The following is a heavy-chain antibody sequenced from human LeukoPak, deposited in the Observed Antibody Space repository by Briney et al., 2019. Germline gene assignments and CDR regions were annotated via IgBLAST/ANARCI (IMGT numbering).Heavy chain of an antibody. Sequence: GGSLRLSCAASGFTFDDYAMHWVRQAPGKGLEWVSGISWNSGSIGYADSVKGRFTISRDNAKNSLYLQMNSLRAEDTALYYCAKVVPRGYSGYVWGAFDYWGQGTLVTVSS. J-gene: IGHJ4*02. CDR2: ISWNSGSI. CDR1: GFTFDDYA. V-gene: IGHV3-9*01. CDR3: AKVVPRGYSGYVWGAFDY. D-gene: IGHD5-12*01.